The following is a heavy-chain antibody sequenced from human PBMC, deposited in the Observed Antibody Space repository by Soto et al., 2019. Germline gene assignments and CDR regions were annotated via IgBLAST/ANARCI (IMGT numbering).Heavy chain of an antibody. J-gene: IGHJ4*02. CDR2: MNPNTGNT. V-gene: IGHV1-8*01. Sequence: GASVKVSCKASGYTFATYDIAWVRQATGQGLEWMGWMNPNTGNTGYAQAFRGRVTMTRNTSITTAYMELSSLRSEDTAVYFCARRKERSGPYYLDYWGQGTLVTVSS. CDR3: ARRKERSGPYYLDY. D-gene: IGHD6-25*01. CDR1: GYTFATYD.